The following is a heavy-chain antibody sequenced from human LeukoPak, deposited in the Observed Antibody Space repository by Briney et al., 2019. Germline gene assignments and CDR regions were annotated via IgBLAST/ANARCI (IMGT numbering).Heavy chain of an antibody. CDR1: GGSFSGYY. CDR2: INHSGST. J-gene: IGHJ6*02. CDR3: ARYARIPFYGSGSYPQHYYYYYGMDV. V-gene: IGHV4-34*01. Sequence: PSETLSLTCAVYGGSFSGYYWSWIRQPPGKGLEWIGEINHSGSTNYNPSLKSRVTISVDTSKNQFSLKLSSVTAADTAVYYCARYARIPFYGSGSYPQHYYYYYGMDVWGQGTTVTVSS. D-gene: IGHD3-10*01.